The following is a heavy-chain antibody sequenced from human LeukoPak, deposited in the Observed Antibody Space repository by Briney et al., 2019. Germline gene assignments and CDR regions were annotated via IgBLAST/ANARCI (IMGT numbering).Heavy chain of an antibody. J-gene: IGHJ3*02. CDR3: ARGGDFYDSSGYYDDAFDI. CDR2: ISAYNGNT. Sequence: GASVKVSCKASGYTITSYGISWVRQAPGQGLEWMGWISAYNGNTNYAQKLQGRVTMTTDTSTSTAYMELRSLRSDDTAVYYCARGGDFYDSSGYYDDAFDIWGRGTMVIVSS. D-gene: IGHD3-22*01. V-gene: IGHV1-18*01. CDR1: GYTITSYG.